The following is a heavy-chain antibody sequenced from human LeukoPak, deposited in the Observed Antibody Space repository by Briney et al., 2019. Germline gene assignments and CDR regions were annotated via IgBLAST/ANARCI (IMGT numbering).Heavy chain of an antibody. D-gene: IGHD2-2*01. CDR3: ARESPDIVVVPAAIGYYYYYGMDV. CDR2: IIPIFGTA. CDR1: GGTFSSYA. V-gene: IGHV1-69*01. J-gene: IGHJ6*02. Sequence: LVKVSCKASGGTFSSYAINWVRQAPGQGLEWMGGIIPIFGTANYAQKFQGRVTITADESTSTAYMELSSLRSEDTAVYYCARESPDIVVVPAAIGYYYYYGMDVWGQGTTVTVSS.